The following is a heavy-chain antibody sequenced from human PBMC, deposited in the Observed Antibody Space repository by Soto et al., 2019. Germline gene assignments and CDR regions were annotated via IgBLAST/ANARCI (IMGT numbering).Heavy chain of an antibody. Sequence: SETLSLTCTVSGGSISGHYWIWIRQSPGKRLEWIGYIFYSGSTNYNPSLKSRVTLSVDTSKNQFSLRLSSVTAADTAVYYCARVGSSGWSPDYWGQGTLVTVS. CDR1: GGSISGHY. D-gene: IGHD6-19*01. V-gene: IGHV4-59*11. CDR2: IFYSGST. CDR3: ARVGSSGWSPDY. J-gene: IGHJ4*02.